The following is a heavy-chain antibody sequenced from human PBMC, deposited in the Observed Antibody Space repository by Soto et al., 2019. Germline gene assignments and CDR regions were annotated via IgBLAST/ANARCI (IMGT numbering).Heavy chain of an antibody. CDR1: GFTFSSYA. Sequence: GGSLSLSCAASGFTFSSYAMSWVRQAPGKGLEWVSAISGSGGSTYYADSVKGRFTISRDNSKNTLYLQMNSLRAEDTAVYYCAKDSGRYYYDSSGYYFDAFDIWGQGTMVTVSS. V-gene: IGHV3-23*01. CDR3: AKDSGRYYYDSSGYYFDAFDI. J-gene: IGHJ3*02. CDR2: ISGSGGST. D-gene: IGHD3-22*01.